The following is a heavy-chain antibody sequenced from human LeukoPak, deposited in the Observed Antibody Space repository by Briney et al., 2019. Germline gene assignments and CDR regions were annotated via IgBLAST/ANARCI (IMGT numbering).Heavy chain of an antibody. V-gene: IGHV4-34*01. Sequence: SETLSLTCAVYGGSFSGYYWSWIRQPPGKGLEWIGNIYYSGSTYYNPSLTSRVTISVDTSKNQFSLKLSSVTAADTALYYCVRRDGYNALDYWGQGTLVTVSS. CDR3: VRRDGYNALDY. CDR2: IYYSGST. CDR1: GGSFSGYY. J-gene: IGHJ4*02. D-gene: IGHD5-24*01.